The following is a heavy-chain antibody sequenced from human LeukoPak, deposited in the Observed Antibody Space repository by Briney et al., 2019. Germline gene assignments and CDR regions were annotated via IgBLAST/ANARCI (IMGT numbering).Heavy chain of an antibody. Sequence: SETLSLTCTVSGGSISSYYWSWIRQPAGKGLEWIGRIYTSGSTNYNPSLKSRLTMSVDTSKNQFSLKLSSVTAADTAVYYRASSPLSVAGDTFDYWGQGSLVTVSS. D-gene: IGHD6-19*01. CDR2: IYTSGST. V-gene: IGHV4-4*07. J-gene: IGHJ4*02. CDR3: ASSPLSVAGDTFDY. CDR1: GGSISSYY.